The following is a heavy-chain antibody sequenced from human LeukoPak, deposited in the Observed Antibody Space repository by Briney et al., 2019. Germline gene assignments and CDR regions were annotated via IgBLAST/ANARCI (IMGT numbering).Heavy chain of an antibody. D-gene: IGHD3-3*01. CDR2: ISYDGSNK. Sequence: PGGSLRLSCAASGFTFSSYAMHWVRQAPGKGLEWVAVISYDGSNKYYADSVKGRFTISRDNSKNTLYLQMNSLRAEDTAVYYCPRGEAYDFWSGYYPNPTNYYMDVWGKGTTVTVSS. CDR1: GFTFSSYA. J-gene: IGHJ6*03. V-gene: IGHV3-30-3*01. CDR3: PRGEAYDFWSGYYPNPTNYYMDV.